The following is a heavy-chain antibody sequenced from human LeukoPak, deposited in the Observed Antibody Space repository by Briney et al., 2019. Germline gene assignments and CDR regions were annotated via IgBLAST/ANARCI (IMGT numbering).Heavy chain of an antibody. J-gene: IGHJ3*02. Sequence: ASVKVSCRASGYTFTGYYISWVRQAPGQGLEWMGWINHNSGGTNYAQTFQGRVTMTRDTSISTAYMELSRLRSDDTAVYYCARWGIGDLRNTFDIWGHGTMVTVSS. V-gene: IGHV1-2*02. CDR3: ARWGIGDLRNTFDI. CDR1: GYTFTGYY. D-gene: IGHD3-10*01. CDR2: INHNSGGT.